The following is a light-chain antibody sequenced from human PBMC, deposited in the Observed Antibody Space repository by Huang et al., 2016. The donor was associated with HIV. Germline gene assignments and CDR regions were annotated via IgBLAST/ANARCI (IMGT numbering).Light chain of an antibody. CDR3: QHFDNLALT. CDR1: QDIRNY. CDR2: DAS. Sequence: DIQMTQSPSSLSASVGDRVTSTCQASQDIRNYLNWYQQKPGKAPKLLIYDASNLETGVPSRFSGSGSGTDFTFTISSLQPEDIATYYCQHFDNLALTFGGGTKVQIK. V-gene: IGKV1-33*01. J-gene: IGKJ4*01.